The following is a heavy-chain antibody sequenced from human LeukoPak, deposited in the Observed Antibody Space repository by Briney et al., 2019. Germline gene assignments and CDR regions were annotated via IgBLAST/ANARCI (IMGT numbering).Heavy chain of an antibody. CDR2: ISSSSSTI. J-gene: IGHJ4*02. CDR1: GFTFSSYS. Sequence: GGSLRLSCAASGFTFSSYSMNWVRQAPGKGLEWVSYISSSSSTIYYADSVKGRFTISRDNSKNTLYLQMNSLRAEDTAVYYCARDHHSRYSYGTPSDYWGQGTLVTVSS. CDR3: ARDHHSRYSYGTPSDY. V-gene: IGHV3-48*01. D-gene: IGHD5-18*01.